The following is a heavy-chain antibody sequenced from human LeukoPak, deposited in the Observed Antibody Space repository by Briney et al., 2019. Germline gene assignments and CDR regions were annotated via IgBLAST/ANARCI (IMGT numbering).Heavy chain of an antibody. CDR3: AREGLGELTLDC. CDR1: GYTFSSYH. CDR2: ISTDNGDT. V-gene: IGHV1-18*04. Sequence: GASVKVSCKASGYTFSSYHIHWVRQAPGQGLEWMGWISTDNGDTNYAQKLQGRVTMTTDTSTSTAYMELRSLRSDDTAVYYCAREGLGELTLDCWGQGTLVTVSS. D-gene: IGHD3-16*01. J-gene: IGHJ4*02.